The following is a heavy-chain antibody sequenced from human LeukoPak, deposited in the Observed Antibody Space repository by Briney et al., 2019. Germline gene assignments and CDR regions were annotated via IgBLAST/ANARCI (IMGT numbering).Heavy chain of an antibody. CDR3: AKDKDYGVLGWFDP. D-gene: IGHD4-17*01. Sequence: PGASLRLSCAASRFTFSSYAMSWVRQAPGKGLEWVSAISGSGGSTYYADSVKGRFTISRDNSKNTLYLQMNSLRAEDTAVYYCAKDKDYGVLGWFDPWGQGTLVTVSS. J-gene: IGHJ5*02. CDR1: RFTFSSYA. V-gene: IGHV3-23*01. CDR2: ISGSGGST.